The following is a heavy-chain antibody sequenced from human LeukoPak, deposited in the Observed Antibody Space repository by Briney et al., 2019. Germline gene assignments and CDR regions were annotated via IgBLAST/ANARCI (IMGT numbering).Heavy chain of an antibody. J-gene: IGHJ3*02. CDR2: KYYSGSA. V-gene: IGHV4-31*03. CDR3: ATPYCSSISCLDVFSM. Sequence: KASQTLSLTCNVSGVSVSDGRYYWTWIPQHPGQGLEWIVYKYYSGSAKYNPSLKSRLTISVDTSKNQFSLQLTSVTAADTATYYCATPYCSSISCLDVFSMWGQGTRVTVSS. CDR1: GVSVSDGRYY. D-gene: IGHD2-2*01.